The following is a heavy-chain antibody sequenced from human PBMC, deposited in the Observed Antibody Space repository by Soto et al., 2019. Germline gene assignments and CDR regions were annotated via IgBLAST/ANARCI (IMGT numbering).Heavy chain of an antibody. D-gene: IGHD3-3*01. Sequence: GGSLRLSCAASGFTFSSYAMSWVRQAPGKGLEWVSAISGSGGSTYYADSVKGRFTISRDNSKNTLYLQMNSLRAEDTAVYYCAKCKDDFWSGYYPQYSYYYMDVWGKGTTVTVSS. J-gene: IGHJ6*03. CDR3: AKCKDDFWSGYYPQYSYYYMDV. CDR1: GFTFSSYA. CDR2: ISGSGGST. V-gene: IGHV3-23*01.